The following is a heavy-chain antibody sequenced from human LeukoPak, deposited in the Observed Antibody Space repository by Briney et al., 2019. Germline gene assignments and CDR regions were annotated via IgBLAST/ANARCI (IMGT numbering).Heavy chain of an antibody. CDR3: ARGGGQVVVVPAATSYPDALDI. D-gene: IGHD2-2*01. CDR2: INHSGST. V-gene: IGHV4-34*01. J-gene: IGHJ3*02. CDR1: AGSFSGYY. Sequence: SETLALTCAVYAGSFSGYYWSWIRQPPGKGLEWIGEINHSGSTNYNPSLKSRVTISVDTSKNQFSLKLSSVTAADTAVYYCARGGGQVVVVPAATSYPDALDIWGQGTMVTVSS.